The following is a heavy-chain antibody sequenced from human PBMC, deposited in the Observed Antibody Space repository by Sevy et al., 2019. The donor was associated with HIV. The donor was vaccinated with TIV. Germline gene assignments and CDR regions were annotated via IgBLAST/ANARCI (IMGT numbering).Heavy chain of an antibody. J-gene: IGHJ5*02. CDR2: IIPIFGTA. CDR1: GGTFSSYA. Sequence: ASVKVSCKASGGTFSSYAISWVRQAPGQGLEWMGGIIPIFGTANYAQKFQGRVTITADESTSTAYMELSSLRSEDTAEYYCARDMRIAVAGGPDWFDPWGQGTLVTVSS. CDR3: ARDMRIAVAGGPDWFDP. V-gene: IGHV1-69*13. D-gene: IGHD6-19*01.